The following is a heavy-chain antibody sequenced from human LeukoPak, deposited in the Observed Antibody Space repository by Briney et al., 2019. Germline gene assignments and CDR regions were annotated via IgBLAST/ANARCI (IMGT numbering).Heavy chain of an antibody. CDR2: INGGGGST. CDR3: VKDGRRSPPC. J-gene: IGHJ4*02. V-gene: IGHV3-23*01. CDR1: GFTFSNYV. Sequence: GGSLRLSCAASGFTFSNYVMSWVRQAPGKGPEWVPGINGGGGSTFYAESVTGRFTISRDNSKNTLFLQMNTLRAEDTAVYYCVKDGRRSPPCWGQGTLVTVSS. D-gene: IGHD2-15*01.